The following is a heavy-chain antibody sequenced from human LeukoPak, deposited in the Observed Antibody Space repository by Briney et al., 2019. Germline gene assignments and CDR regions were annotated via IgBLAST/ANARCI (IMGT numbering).Heavy chain of an antibody. J-gene: IGHJ6*03. Sequence: PSETLSLTCAVYGGSFSDYYWTWIRQTPGKGLEWIGEMSPSGSSNYNPSLKSRVTISVDTSKNQFSLKLRSVTAADTAVYYCARGRQDVNMILVVMAGASYYLDVWSKGTTVTVS. CDR2: MSPSGSS. V-gene: IGHV4-34*01. D-gene: IGHD3-22*01. CDR3: ARGRQDVNMILVVMAGASYYLDV. CDR1: GGSFSDYY.